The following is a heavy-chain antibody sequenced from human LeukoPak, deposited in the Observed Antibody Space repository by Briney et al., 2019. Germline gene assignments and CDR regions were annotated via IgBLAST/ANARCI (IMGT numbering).Heavy chain of an antibody. V-gene: IGHV3-53*01. CDR2: IYSGGST. CDR3: ARSPYGGDAFDI. Sequence: GGSLRLSCAASGFTDSSNYMSWVRQAPGKGLEWVSVIYSGGSTYYADSVKGRFTISRDNSKNTLYLQMNSLRAEDTAVYYCARSPYGGDAFDIWGQGTMVTVSS. D-gene: IGHD4-23*01. CDR1: GFTDSSNY. J-gene: IGHJ3*02.